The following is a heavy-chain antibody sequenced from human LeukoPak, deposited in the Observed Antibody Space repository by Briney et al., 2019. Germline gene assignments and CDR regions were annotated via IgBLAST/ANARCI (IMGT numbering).Heavy chain of an antibody. J-gene: IGHJ4*02. V-gene: IGHV1-18*01. CDR1: GYTFTSYG. CDR2: ISAYNGNT. CDR3: ARDGYYYDSSGYFDY. Sequence: ASVKVSCKASGYTFTSYGISWVRQAPGQGLERIGWISAYNGNTNYAQNLQGRVTMTTDTTTSTAYMELRSLRSDDTAVYYCARDGYYYDSSGYFDYWGQGTLVTVSS. D-gene: IGHD3-22*01.